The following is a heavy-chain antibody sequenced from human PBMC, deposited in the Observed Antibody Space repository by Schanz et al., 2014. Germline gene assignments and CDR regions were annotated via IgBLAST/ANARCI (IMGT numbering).Heavy chain of an antibody. J-gene: IGHJ5*02. V-gene: IGHV3-7*01. CDR2: IKQDGREP. CDR3: ARGRARQLVHWFDP. Sequence: EVQLVESGGCLVEPWGSLGLSCAASGFTFSAHWMSWVRQAPGKGLEWVAMIKQDGREPYYVVSVVGRFTISRDNARYSLYLEMNSLRAEDTAVYYCARGRARQLVHWFDPWGQGTLVTVSS. D-gene: IGHD6-13*01. CDR1: GFTFSAHW.